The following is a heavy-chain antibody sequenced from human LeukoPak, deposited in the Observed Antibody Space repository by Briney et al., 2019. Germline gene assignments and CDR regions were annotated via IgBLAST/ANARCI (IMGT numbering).Heavy chain of an antibody. Sequence: GGSLRLSCEASGFTFSSFDIHWVRQAPGKGLEWVAVISFDGSNKYYADSVKGRFTISRDNSKSSLYLQMNSLSDEDTATYYCAKDIGFSGSYRFDLWGQGTLVTVS. J-gene: IGHJ4*02. CDR1: GFTFSSFD. CDR2: ISFDGSNK. D-gene: IGHD1-26*01. V-gene: IGHV3-30*18. CDR3: AKDIGFSGSYRFDL.